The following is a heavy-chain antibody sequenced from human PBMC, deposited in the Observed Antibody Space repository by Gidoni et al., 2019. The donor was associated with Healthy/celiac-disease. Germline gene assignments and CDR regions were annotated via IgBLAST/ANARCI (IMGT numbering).Heavy chain of an antibody. CDR3: TTFSRVPGSYYDSSGYPWEDYYYGMDV. CDR2: ISSSSSYI. CDR1: GFTFSSYS. V-gene: IGHV3-21*01. D-gene: IGHD3-22*01. Sequence: EVQLVESGGGLVKPGGSLRLSCAASGFTFSSYSMNWVRQAPGQGLEWVSSISSSSSYIYYADSVKGRFTISRDNAKNSLYLQMNSLRAEDTAVYYCTTFSRVPGSYYDSSGYPWEDYYYGMDVWGQGTTVTVSS. J-gene: IGHJ6*02.